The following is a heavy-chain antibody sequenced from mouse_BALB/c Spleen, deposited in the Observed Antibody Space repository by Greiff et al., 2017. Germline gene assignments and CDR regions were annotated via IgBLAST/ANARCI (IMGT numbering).Heavy chain of an antibody. V-gene: IGHV2-9*02. CDR2: IWAGGST. CDR3: AKPGYYGYFAY. D-gene: IGHD1-2*01. J-gene: IGHJ3*01. Sequence: VMLVESGPGLVAPSQSLSITCTVSGFSLTSYGVHWVRQPPGKGLEWLGVIWAGGSTNYNSALMSRLSISKDNSKSQVFLKLNSLQTDDTATYYCAKPGYYGYFAYWGQGTLVTVSA. CDR1: GFSLTSYG.